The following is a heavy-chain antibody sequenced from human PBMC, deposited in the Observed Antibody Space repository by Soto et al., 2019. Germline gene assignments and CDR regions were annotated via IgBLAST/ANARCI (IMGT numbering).Heavy chain of an antibody. CDR1: GYTFSRYY. CDR3: ARDLILIADSPEMLGSDWFDA. V-gene: IGHV1-46*01. Sequence: QVQLVQSGAEVKKPGASVEVSCKASGYTFSRYYLHWLRQAPGHGLEWMGIINLSRGTTTYAQKFRRRLTMPTDTSRTTVDMDLSSLTSADTAVYHCARDLILIADSPEMLGSDWFDAWGQGTLVAVSS. D-gene: IGHD3-10*01. CDR2: INLSRGTT. J-gene: IGHJ5*02.